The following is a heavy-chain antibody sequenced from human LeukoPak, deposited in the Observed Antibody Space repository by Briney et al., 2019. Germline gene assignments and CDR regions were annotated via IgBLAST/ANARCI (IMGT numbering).Heavy chain of an antibody. CDR3: AKAVVRANRVFDS. J-gene: IGHJ4*02. D-gene: IGHD1-26*01. CDR2: ISGSGDGT. CDR1: GFTFTTHA. Sequence: GGSLRLSCIASGFTFTTHAMSWVRQAPGKGLEWVSAISGSGDGTYYADSVKGRFTISRDNSENTLYLQMINLRGEDTAVYYCAKAVVRANRVFDSWGQGSLVTVSS. V-gene: IGHV3-23*01.